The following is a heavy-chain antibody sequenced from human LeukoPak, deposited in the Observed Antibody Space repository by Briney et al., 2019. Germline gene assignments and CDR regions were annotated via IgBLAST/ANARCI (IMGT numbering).Heavy chain of an antibody. D-gene: IGHD6-19*01. Sequence: PGGSLRLSCAASGFTFSTYSMHWVRQAPGKGLEWVAVISYEGSNKYYAGSVKGRFTISRDNSKNTLNLQMNSLRADGTAVYYCARGGVYSSGWYAFFDYWGQGTLVTVSS. J-gene: IGHJ4*02. CDR1: GFTFSTYS. CDR2: ISYEGSNK. CDR3: ARGGVYSSGWYAFFDY. V-gene: IGHV3-30*04.